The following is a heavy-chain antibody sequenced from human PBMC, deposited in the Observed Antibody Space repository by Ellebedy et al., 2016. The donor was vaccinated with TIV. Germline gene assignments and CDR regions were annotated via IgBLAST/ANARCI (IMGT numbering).Heavy chain of an antibody. V-gene: IGHV3-7*01. CDR3: ARRGSYGDYTVQINSWFDS. D-gene: IGHD4-17*01. CDR1: GFTFRSYW. Sequence: GESLKISCAASGFTFRSYWMSWVRQAPGKGLEWVANIYQDGSEKYYVDSVKGRFTISRDNGKNSLYLQMPSLRPEDTAVYYCARRGSYGDYTVQINSWFDSWGQGTLVTVSS. J-gene: IGHJ5*01. CDR2: IYQDGSEK.